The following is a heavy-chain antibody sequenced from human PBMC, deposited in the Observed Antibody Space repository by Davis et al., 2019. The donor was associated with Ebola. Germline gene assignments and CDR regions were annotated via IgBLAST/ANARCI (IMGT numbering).Heavy chain of an antibody. V-gene: IGHV3-30*02. D-gene: IGHD5-18*01. CDR1: GFTFNIFD. J-gene: IGHJ6*02. Sequence: GESLKISCAASGFTFNIFDMHWVRQAPGRGLEWVAFVRSHGSDDHYADSVKGRFTISRDNSKNTLYLQMNSLRAEDTAVYYCAKGYSYPTLDYYGMDVWGQGTTVTVSS. CDR2: VRSHGSDD. CDR3: AKGYSYPTLDYYGMDV.